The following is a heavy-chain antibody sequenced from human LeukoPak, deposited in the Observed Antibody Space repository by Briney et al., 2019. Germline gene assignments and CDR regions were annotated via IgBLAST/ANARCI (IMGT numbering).Heavy chain of an antibody. CDR1: GDSVSSNSAA. Sequence: SQTLSLTCAISGDSVSSNSAAWSWIRQSPSRGLEWLGRTYYRSKWYNDYAVSVKSRITINADTSENQFSLQLSSVTPEDTAVYYCARDQSESSGWPLSGMDVWGQGTTVTVSS. V-gene: IGHV6-1*01. J-gene: IGHJ6*02. CDR2: TYYRSKWYN. CDR3: ARDQSESSGWPLSGMDV. D-gene: IGHD3-22*01.